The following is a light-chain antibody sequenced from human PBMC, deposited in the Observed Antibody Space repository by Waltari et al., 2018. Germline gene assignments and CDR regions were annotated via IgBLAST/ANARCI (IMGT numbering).Light chain of an antibody. CDR1: QTINNNF. J-gene: IGKJ4*01. V-gene: IGKV3-20*01. CDR3: QQYDGSVLT. CDR2: GAS. Sequence: IVLTQSPDTLSLSPGPRATLSCRASQTINNNFLVWYQQKPGQAPRLIIHGASSRATAFPDRFSGSGSGTDFTLTISSLKPEDSAVYYCQQYDGSVLTFGGGTKVEI.